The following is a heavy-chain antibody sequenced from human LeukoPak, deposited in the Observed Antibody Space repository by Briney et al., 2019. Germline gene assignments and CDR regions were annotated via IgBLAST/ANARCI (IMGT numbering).Heavy chain of an antibody. CDR3: ARYDGSYHYYYGMDV. CDR2: IYTSGST. Sequence: SETLSLTCTVSGGSISSYYWSWVRQPAGKGLEWIGRIYTSGSTNYNPSLKSRVTMSVDTSKNQFSLKLSSVTAADTAVYYCARYDGSYHYYYGMDVWGQGTTVTVSS. D-gene: IGHD1-14*01. CDR1: GGSISSYY. J-gene: IGHJ6*02. V-gene: IGHV4-4*07.